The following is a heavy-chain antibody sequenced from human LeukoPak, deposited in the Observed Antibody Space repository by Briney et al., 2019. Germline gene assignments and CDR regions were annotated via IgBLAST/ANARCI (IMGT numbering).Heavy chain of an antibody. D-gene: IGHD1-26*01. CDR2: INPNSGGT. CDR1: GYTFTGYY. Sequence: ASVKVSCKASGYTFTGYYMHWVRQAPGQGLEWMGWINPNSGGTNYAQKFQGRVTMTRDTSISTAYMELSSLRSEDTAVYYCAAIVGATTYFDYWGQGTLVTVSS. V-gene: IGHV1-2*02. J-gene: IGHJ4*02. CDR3: AAIVGATTYFDY.